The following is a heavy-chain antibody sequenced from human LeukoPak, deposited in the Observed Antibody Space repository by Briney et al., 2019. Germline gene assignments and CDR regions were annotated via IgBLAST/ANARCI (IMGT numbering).Heavy chain of an antibody. D-gene: IGHD1-26*01. V-gene: IGHV1-24*01. CDR3: ATGTSGSYYVGIVRPIDY. J-gene: IGHJ4*02. CDR2: FDPDDGET. Sequence: ASVSVSCTVSGYTLTELPIHWVRQAPGKGLEWMGGFDPDDGETVYAQMFQGRVTMTEDTPSDTASMELSSLRSEDTAVYYCATGTSGSYYVGIVRPIDYWGQGTLVTVSS. CDR1: GYTLTELP.